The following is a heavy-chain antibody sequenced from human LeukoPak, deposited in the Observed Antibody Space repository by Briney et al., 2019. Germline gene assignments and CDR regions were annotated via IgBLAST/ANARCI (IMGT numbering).Heavy chain of an antibody. CDR1: GYTFSNYA. CDR3: AKPGYSSDWHRNFDY. Sequence: PGGSLRLSCAASGYTFSNYAMTWVRQAPGQGLEWVSGISGSGVSTYYADSVKGRFTISRDNSKNTLYLQMNSLRAEDTAIYYCAKPGYSSDWHRNFDYWGQGTLVIVSS. J-gene: IGHJ4*02. D-gene: IGHD6-19*01. V-gene: IGHV3-23*01. CDR2: ISGSGVST.